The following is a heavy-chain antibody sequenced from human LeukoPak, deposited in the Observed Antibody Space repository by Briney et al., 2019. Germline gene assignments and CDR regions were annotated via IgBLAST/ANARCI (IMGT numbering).Heavy chain of an antibody. CDR3: ARDRGVYGGNSYRFDY. Sequence: GGSLRLSCAASGFTFSSYEMNWVRQAPGKGLEWVSYVSSSGSDIYYADSVKGRFTISRDNAKNSLYLRMNSLRVEDTALYYCARDRGVYGGNSYRFDYWGQGTLVTVSS. CDR1: GFTFSSYE. CDR2: VSSSGSDI. V-gene: IGHV3-48*03. J-gene: IGHJ4*02. D-gene: IGHD4-23*01.